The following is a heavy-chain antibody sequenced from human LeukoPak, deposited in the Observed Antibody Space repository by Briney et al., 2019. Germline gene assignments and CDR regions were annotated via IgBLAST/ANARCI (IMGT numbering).Heavy chain of an antibody. D-gene: IGHD1-7*01. CDR1: GFTFSSYS. J-gene: IGHJ4*02. V-gene: IGHV3-48*01. Sequence: PGGSLRLSCAASGFTFSSYSMNWVRQASGKGLEWVSYISSRSNTIYYADSVKGRFTISRDNAKNSLYLQMNSLRAEDTAVYYCAREALTGTRMFDYWGQGTLVTVSS. CDR3: AREALTGTRMFDY. CDR2: ISSRSNTI.